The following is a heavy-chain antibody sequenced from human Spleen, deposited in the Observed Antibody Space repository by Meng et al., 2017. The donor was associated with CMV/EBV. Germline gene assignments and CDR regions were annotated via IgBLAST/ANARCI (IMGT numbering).Heavy chain of an antibody. CDR1: GFTVSTNY. D-gene: IGHD2-8*02. Sequence: GESLKISCAASGFTVSTNYMSWVRQAPGKGLEWVSIIYSGGTSYYADSVKGRFTISRDNSKNTLYLQMDSLRAEDTAVYYCARGVLVPPANYWGQGTLVTVSS. CDR2: IYSGGTS. V-gene: IGHV3-53*01. J-gene: IGHJ4*02. CDR3: ARGVLVPPANY.